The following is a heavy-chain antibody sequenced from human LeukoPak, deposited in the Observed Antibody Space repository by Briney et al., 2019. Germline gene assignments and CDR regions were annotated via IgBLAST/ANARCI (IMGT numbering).Heavy chain of an antibody. CDR3: ARAYYYDSSSLAFDI. J-gene: IGHJ3*02. Sequence: SETLSLTCAVSGGSISSSSYYWGWIRQPPGKGLEWIGSIYYSGSTYYNPSLKSRVTISVDTSKNQFSLKLSSVTAADTAVYYCARAYYYDSSSLAFDIWGQGTMVTVSS. CDR2: IYYSGST. V-gene: IGHV4-39*01. D-gene: IGHD3-22*01. CDR1: GGSISSSSYY.